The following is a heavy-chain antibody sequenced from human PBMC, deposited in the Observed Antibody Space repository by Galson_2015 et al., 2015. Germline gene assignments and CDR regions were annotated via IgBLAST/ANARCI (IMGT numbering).Heavy chain of an antibody. Sequence: ETLSLTCAVSGGSISSSNWWSWIRQPPGKGLEWIGEINHSGSTNYNPSLKSRVTISVDTSKNQFSLKLSSVTAADTAVYYCARGGAVAGTPGWFDPWGQGTLVTVSS. CDR1: GGSISSSNW. CDR3: ARGGAVAGTPGWFDP. CDR2: INHSGST. V-gene: IGHV4-4*02. D-gene: IGHD6-19*01. J-gene: IGHJ5*02.